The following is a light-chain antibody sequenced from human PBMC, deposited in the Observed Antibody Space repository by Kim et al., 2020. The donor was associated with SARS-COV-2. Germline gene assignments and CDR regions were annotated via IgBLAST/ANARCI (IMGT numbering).Light chain of an antibody. J-gene: IGLJ2*01. CDR2: QDT. Sequence: SYELTQPPSVSVSPGQTANITCSGDKLGDEYASWYQHKPGQSPVLVLYQDTKRPSGIPERFSGSKSGNTATLTISGTPAMDEADYYCQTWDTSAVVFGGGTQLTVL. CDR3: QTWDTSAVV. CDR1: KLGDEY. V-gene: IGLV3-1*01.